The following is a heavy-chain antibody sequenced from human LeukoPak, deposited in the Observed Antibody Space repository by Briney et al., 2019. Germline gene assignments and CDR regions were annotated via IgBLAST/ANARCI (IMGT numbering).Heavy chain of an antibody. V-gene: IGHV4-38-2*01. Sequence: PGGSLRLSCAASGFTFSDYYMSWIRQAPGKGLEWIGSIYHSGSTYYNPSLKSRVTISVDTSKNQFSLKLRSVTAADTAVYYCARGKSRGSHIDYWGQGTLVTVSS. D-gene: IGHD1-26*01. CDR1: GFTFSDYY. J-gene: IGHJ4*02. CDR2: IYHSGST. CDR3: ARGKSRGSHIDY.